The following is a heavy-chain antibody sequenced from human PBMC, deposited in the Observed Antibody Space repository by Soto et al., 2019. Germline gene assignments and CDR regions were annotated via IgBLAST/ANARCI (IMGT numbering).Heavy chain of an antibody. CDR2: IYYSGST. D-gene: IGHD2-21*01. V-gene: IGHV4-39*01. CDR1: GGSISSSSYY. J-gene: IGHJ5*02. CDR3: ARGIRWFDP. Sequence: PSETLSLTCTVSGGSISSSSYYWGWIRQPPGKGLEWIGSIYYSGSTYYNPSLKSRVTISVDTSKNQFSLKLSSVTAADTAVYYCARGIRWFDPRGQGTLVTVSS.